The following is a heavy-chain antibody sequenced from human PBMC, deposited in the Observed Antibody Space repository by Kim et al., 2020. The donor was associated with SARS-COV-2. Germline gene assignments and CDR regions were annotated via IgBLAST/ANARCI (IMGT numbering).Heavy chain of an antibody. CDR3: ASLSPGYGCDKFDY. Sequence: AESGQGRFTTSSDNARNKLYLQMNSLRAEDTAVYYCASLSPGYGCDKFDYWGQGTLVTVSS. J-gene: IGHJ4*02. D-gene: IGHD4-17*01. V-gene: IGHV3-74*01.